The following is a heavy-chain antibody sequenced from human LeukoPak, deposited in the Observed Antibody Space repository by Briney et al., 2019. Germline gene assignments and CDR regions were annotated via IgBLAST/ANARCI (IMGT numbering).Heavy chain of an antibody. CDR1: GFNFSSYG. CDR3: AKEGKTYYYYMDV. V-gene: IGHV3-30*02. CDR2: IRYDGSNK. Sequence: GGSLRLSCAASGFNFSSYGTHWVRQAPGKGLEWVAFIRYDGSNKYYADSVKGRFTISRDNSKNTLYLHMNSLRAEDTAVYYCAKEGKTYYYYMDVWGKGTTVTISS. D-gene: IGHD3-10*01. J-gene: IGHJ6*03.